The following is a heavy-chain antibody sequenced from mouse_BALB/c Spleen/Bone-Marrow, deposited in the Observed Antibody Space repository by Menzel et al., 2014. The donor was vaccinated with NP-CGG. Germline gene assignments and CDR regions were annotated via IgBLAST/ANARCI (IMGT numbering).Heavy chain of an antibody. V-gene: IGHV3-2*02. CDR1: GYSITSDYA. J-gene: IGHJ2*01. CDR2: ISYSGST. D-gene: IGHD4-1*01. Sequence: EVQLQQSGPGLVKPSQSLSLTCTVTGYSITSDYAWHWIRQFPGNKLEWMGYISYSGSTSYNPSLKSRISITRDTSKNQFFLQLNSVTTEDTATYYCATGTWYFDYWGQGTTLTVSS. CDR3: ATGTWYFDY.